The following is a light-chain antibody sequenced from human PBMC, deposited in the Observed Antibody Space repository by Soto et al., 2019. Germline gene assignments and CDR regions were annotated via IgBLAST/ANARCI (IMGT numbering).Light chain of an antibody. CDR2: KAS. CDR1: QSVNLN. Sequence: MTQSPGTLSVSPGEGATLSCTASQSVNLNLAWYQQKPGKAPKLLIYKASSLESGVPSRFSGSGSGTEFTLTISSLQPDDFATYYCQQYNSYSRTFGQGTKVEIK. J-gene: IGKJ1*01. CDR3: QQYNSYSRT. V-gene: IGKV1-5*03.